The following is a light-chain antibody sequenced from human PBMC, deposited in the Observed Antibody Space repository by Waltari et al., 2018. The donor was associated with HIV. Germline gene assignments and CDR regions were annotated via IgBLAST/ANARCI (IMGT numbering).Light chain of an antibody. CDR3: SSYTITSTWV. CDR1: TSDIGIFNY. J-gene: IGLJ3*02. Sequence: QSALTQPASVSGSPGQSITISCTGTTSDIGIFNYVSWYQQHPGKAPKLMIFDVSKRPSGISSRFSGSKSDNTASLTISGLQPDDEADYYCSSYTITSTWVFGGGTKLTVL. CDR2: DVS. V-gene: IGLV2-14*03.